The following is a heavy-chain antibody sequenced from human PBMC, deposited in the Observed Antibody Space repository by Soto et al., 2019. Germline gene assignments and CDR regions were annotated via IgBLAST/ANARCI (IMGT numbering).Heavy chain of an antibody. V-gene: IGHV1-18*04. Sequence: ASVKGSCKASGYTFTSDGVSWVRQAPGQGLEWMGWISAYNGDTKYSQKFQGRVTMTTDTSTNTAYMELRSLRSDDTAVYYCARVPSYSTLDYWGQGTLVTVSS. CDR3: ARVPSYSTLDY. J-gene: IGHJ4*02. D-gene: IGHD2-21*01. CDR2: ISAYNGDT. CDR1: GYTFTSDG.